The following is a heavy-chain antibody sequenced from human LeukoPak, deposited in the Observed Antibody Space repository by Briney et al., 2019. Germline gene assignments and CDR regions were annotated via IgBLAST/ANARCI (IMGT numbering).Heavy chain of an antibody. CDR1: GFAFSNFG. J-gene: IGHJ5*02. CDR2: ISDSGTYT. V-gene: IGHV3-23*01. Sequence: GGSLRLSCTASGFAFSNFGMTWVRQTPAKGLEWLSEISDSGTYTWYADSVRGRFTISRDDSNNTLYLQMNNLRAEDTALYFCTKGSWLDNWGPGTLVTVSS. CDR3: TKGSWLDN.